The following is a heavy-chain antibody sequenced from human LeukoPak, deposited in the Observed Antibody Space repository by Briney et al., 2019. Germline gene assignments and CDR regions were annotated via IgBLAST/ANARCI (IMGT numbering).Heavy chain of an antibody. D-gene: IGHD6-6*01. Sequence: GRSLRLSCAASGFTFSSYGMHWVRRAPGKGLEWVAVISYDGSNKYYADSVKGRFTISRDNSKNTLYLQMNSLRAEDTAVYYCAKDATRKDPAYFDYWGQGTLVTVPS. CDR1: GFTFSSYG. CDR3: AKDATRKDPAYFDY. CDR2: ISYDGSNK. V-gene: IGHV3-30*18. J-gene: IGHJ4*02.